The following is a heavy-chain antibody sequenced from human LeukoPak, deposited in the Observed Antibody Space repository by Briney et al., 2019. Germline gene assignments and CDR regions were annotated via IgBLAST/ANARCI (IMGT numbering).Heavy chain of an antibody. D-gene: IGHD7-27*01. J-gene: IGHJ4*02. CDR2: SGSGGST. Sequence: SGSGGSTYYADSVKGRFTISRDNSKNTLYLQMNSLRAEDTAVYYCAKESGLFAPYYFDYWGQGTLVTVSS. CDR3: AKESGLFAPYYFDY. V-gene: IGHV3-23*01.